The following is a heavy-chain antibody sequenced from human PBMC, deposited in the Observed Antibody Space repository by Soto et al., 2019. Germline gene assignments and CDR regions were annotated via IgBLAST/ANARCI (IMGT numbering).Heavy chain of an antibody. CDR3: ARERTVRGVIRYGMDV. Sequence: KLSETLSLTCSVYGGSFSGYYWSWIRQPPGKGLEWIGEINHSGSTNYNPSLKSRVTISVDTSKNQFSLKLSSVTAADTAVYYCARERTVRGVIRYGMDVWGQGTTVTVYS. D-gene: IGHD3-10*01. CDR2: INHSGST. CDR1: GGSFSGYY. V-gene: IGHV4-34*01. J-gene: IGHJ6*02.